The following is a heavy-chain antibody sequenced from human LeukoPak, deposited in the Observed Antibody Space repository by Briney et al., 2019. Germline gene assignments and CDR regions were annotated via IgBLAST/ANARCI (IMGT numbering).Heavy chain of an antibody. J-gene: IGHJ6*03. Sequence: ASVKVSCKASGYTFTGYYMHWVRQAPGQGLEWMGWINPNSGGTNYAQKFQGRVTITADESTSTAYMELSSLRSEDTAVYYCARSSYGDYGEEYMDVWGKGTTVTVSS. CDR3: ARSSYGDYGEEYMDV. CDR1: GYTFTGYY. D-gene: IGHD4-17*01. V-gene: IGHV1-2*02. CDR2: INPNSGGT.